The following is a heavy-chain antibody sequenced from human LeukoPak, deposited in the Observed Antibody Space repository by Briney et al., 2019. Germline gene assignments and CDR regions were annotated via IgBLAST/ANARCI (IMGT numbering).Heavy chain of an antibody. V-gene: IGHV3-30*02. Sequence: GGSLRLSCAASGFTFSSYGMHWVRQAPGKGLEWVAFIRYDGSNKYYADSVKGRLTISRDNSKNTLYLQMNSLRAEDTAVYYCARDPSYSENLDYWCQGTLVTVSS. CDR3: ARDPSYSENLDY. D-gene: IGHD1-26*01. CDR1: GFTFSSYG. J-gene: IGHJ4*02. CDR2: IRYDGSNK.